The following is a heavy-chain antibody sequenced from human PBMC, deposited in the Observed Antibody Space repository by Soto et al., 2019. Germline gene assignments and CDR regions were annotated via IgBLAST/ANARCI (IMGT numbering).Heavy chain of an antibody. J-gene: IGHJ4*02. CDR2: IWTSGST. Sequence: QVQLQESGPGLVKPSETLSLTCNVSGDSMSKYYWSWVRQPAGKGLEWIGRIWTSGSTNYNPSLKCRVTMSIDTSNKHFSLDLKSVTAADTAVYYCARTVGAAYYFDFWGQGVLVTVSS. CDR1: GDSMSKYY. V-gene: IGHV4-4*07. CDR3: ARTVGAAYYFDF. D-gene: IGHD3-16*01.